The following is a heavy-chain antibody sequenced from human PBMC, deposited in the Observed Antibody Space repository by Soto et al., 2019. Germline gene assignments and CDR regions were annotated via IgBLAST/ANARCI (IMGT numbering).Heavy chain of an antibody. J-gene: IGHJ6*02. Sequence: QVQLVQSGAEVKKPGSSVKVSCKASGGTFSSYAISWVRQAPGQGLEWMGGIIPIFGTANYAQKFQGRVTITADESTSTAYMELSSLRSEDTAVYYCARSGHCSSISCYSYYYYGMDVWGQGTTVTVSS. CDR2: IIPIFGTA. V-gene: IGHV1-69*01. CDR1: GGTFSSYA. CDR3: ARSGHCSSISCYSYYYYGMDV. D-gene: IGHD2-2*01.